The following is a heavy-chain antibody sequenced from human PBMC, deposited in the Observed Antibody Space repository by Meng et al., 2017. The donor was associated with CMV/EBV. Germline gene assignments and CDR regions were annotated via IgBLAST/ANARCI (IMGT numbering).Heavy chain of an antibody. V-gene: IGHV3-33*06. CDR1: GLPFSSYG. J-gene: IGHJ4*02. Sequence: GLPFSSYGMHGVRQDPGKGLEWVTVIWNDESTKYYADSVKGRFTISRDNSKNMLYLQMNSLRAEDTAVYYCAKARGSGKYYNYFDYWGQGALVTVSS. CDR2: IWNDESTK. CDR3: AKARGSGKYYNYFDY. D-gene: IGHD1-26*01.